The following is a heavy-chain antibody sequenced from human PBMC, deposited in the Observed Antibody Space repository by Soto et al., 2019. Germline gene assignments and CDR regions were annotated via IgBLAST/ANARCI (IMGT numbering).Heavy chain of an antibody. J-gene: IGHJ4*02. CDR2: IIGSGDTK. D-gene: IGHD6-13*01. Sequence: VCPLRPPGAASGPSFSSYPMTWFRQAPGKGWWWRSAIIGSGDTKLYAHTVGGCVITSGDNSKNMVYLDMSSLTAEGTALYYCAGPVGGYEVVFGTWYGTRSDYWGQGTLVTVSS. CDR1: GPSFSSYP. V-gene: IGHV3-23*01. CDR3: AGPVGGYEVVFGTWYGTRSDY.